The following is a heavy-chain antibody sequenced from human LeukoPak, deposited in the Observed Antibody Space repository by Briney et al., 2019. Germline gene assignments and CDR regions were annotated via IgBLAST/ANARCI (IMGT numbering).Heavy chain of an antibody. CDR1: GGTFSSYA. J-gene: IGHJ3*02. V-gene: IGHV1-69*05. Sequence: SVKVPCKASGGTFSSYAISWVRQAPGQGLEWMGRIIPIFGTANYAQKFQGRVTITTDESTSTAYMELSSLRSEDTAVYYCSITMIVVAGAFDIWGQGTMVTVSS. CDR2: IIPIFGTA. CDR3: SITMIVVAGAFDI. D-gene: IGHD3-22*01.